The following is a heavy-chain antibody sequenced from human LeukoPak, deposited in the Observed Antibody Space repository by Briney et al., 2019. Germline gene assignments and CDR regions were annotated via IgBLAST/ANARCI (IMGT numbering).Heavy chain of an antibody. Sequence: GESLKISCKGSGYLFTSYWIAWVRQMPGKGLEWMGIIYPADSDTRYSPSFQGQVTISADKSIGTAFLRWTSLKASDTAMFYCARQRSGSFFSWFDPWGQGTLVTVSS. CDR1: GYLFTSYW. D-gene: IGHD3-10*01. CDR2: IYPADSDT. V-gene: IGHV5-51*01. J-gene: IGHJ5*02. CDR3: ARQRSGSFFSWFDP.